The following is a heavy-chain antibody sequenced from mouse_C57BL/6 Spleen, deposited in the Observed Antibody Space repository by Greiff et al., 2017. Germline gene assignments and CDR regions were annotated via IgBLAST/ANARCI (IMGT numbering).Heavy chain of an antibody. CDR3: ARSPDAMDY. V-gene: IGHV1-53*01. CDR2: INTSNGGT. Sequence: QVQLQQPGTELVKPGASVKLSCKASGYTFTSYWMPWVQQRPGQGLAWIGNINTSNGGTNYNEQSKGTATLTVDKSSSTAYMQRSSLTSEDSAVYYCARSPDAMDYWGQGTSVTGSS. CDR1: GYTFTSYW. J-gene: IGHJ4*01.